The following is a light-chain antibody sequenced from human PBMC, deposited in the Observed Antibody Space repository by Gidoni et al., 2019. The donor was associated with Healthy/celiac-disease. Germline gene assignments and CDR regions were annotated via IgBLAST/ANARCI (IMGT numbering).Light chain of an antibody. CDR1: HDISNY. CDR3: QQYDNLPVT. V-gene: IGKV1-33*01. Sequence: DIQMTQSPSSLSASVGDRVTITCQASHDISNYLNWYQQKPGKAPKLLIYDASNLETGVPSRFSGSGYGTDFTLTISSLQPEDIATYYCQQYDNLPVTFGPGTKVDIK. J-gene: IGKJ3*01. CDR2: DAS.